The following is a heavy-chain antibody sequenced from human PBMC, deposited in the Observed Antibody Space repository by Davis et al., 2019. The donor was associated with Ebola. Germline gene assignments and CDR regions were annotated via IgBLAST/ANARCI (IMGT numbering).Heavy chain of an antibody. V-gene: IGHV1-3*01. D-gene: IGHD6-13*01. Sequence: ASVTVSCKASGYTFTSYAMHWVRQAPGQRLEWMGWINAGNGNTKYSQKFQGRITITRDTSASTAYMELSSLRSEDTAVYYCARTRGSWYKGSWFDPWGQGTLVTVSS. CDR3: ARTRGSWYKGSWFDP. CDR1: GYTFTSYA. J-gene: IGHJ5*02. CDR2: INAGNGNT.